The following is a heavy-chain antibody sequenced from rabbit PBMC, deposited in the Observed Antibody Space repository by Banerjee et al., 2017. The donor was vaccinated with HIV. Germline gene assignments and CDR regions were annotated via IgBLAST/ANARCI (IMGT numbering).Heavy chain of an antibody. J-gene: IGHJ4*01. V-gene: IGHV1S45*01. D-gene: IGHD2-1*01. CDR2: IYGGGSGST. CDR1: GFSFSSSYW. CDR3: ARDSYDDYGDTGYFAL. Sequence: QEQLVESGGGLVTLGGSLKLSCTASGFSFSSSYWICWVRQAPGKGLEWIACIYGGGSGSTYYANWAKGRFTISKTSSTTVTLQMTSLTAADTATYFCARDSYDDYGDTGYFALWGPGTL.